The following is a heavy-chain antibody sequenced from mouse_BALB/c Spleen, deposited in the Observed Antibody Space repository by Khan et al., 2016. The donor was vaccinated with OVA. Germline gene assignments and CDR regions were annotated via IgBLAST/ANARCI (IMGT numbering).Heavy chain of an antibody. CDR1: GFSLSRYN. CDR2: IWGGGGT. CDR3: TRAYYRYDGYYSMDY. Sequence: QVQLKQSGPGLVAPSQSLYITCTVSGFSLSRYNVHWVRQPPGKGLAWLGMIWGGGGTDYTSALKSRLSISKDDSKSQVFLKMNSLQTDDTAMYYCTRAYYRYDGYYSMDYWGQGTSGTVSS. D-gene: IGHD2-14*01. V-gene: IGHV2-6-4*01. J-gene: IGHJ4*01.